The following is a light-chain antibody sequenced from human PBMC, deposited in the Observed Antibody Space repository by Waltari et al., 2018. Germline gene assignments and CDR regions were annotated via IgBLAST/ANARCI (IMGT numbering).Light chain of an antibody. Sequence: DIQMTQSPSSLSASVGARVTITCRASQTITNYLNWFQQKPGKAPKLLVYAASNLQSGVPSRFSGSGSGTDFTLTISSLQPEDFASYYCQQSYSAPWTFGQGTKVEVK. CDR3: QQSYSAPWT. V-gene: IGKV1-39*01. J-gene: IGKJ1*01. CDR2: AAS. CDR1: QTITNY.